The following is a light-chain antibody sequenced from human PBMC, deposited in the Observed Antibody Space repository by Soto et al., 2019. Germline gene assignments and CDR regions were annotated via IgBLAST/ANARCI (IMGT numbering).Light chain of an antibody. CDR1: SSDVGGYNY. J-gene: IGLJ2*01. CDR3: SSYAGSNNLI. Sequence: QSVLTQPPSASGSPGQSVTISCTGTSSDVGGYNYVSWYQQHPDKVPKLMIYEVTKRPSGVPDRFSASKSGNTASLTVSGLQAEDEADYYCSSYAGSNNLIFGGGTKLTVL. V-gene: IGLV2-8*01. CDR2: EVT.